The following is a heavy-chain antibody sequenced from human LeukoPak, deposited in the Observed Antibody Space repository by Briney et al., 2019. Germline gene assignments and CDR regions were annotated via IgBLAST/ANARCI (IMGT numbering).Heavy chain of an antibody. CDR3: ARAPHYCTNGVCYSSPFDY. CDR2: ISSSSSYI. Sequence: GGSLRLSCAAPGFTFSSYSMNWVRQAPGKGLEWVSSISSSSSYIYYADSVKGRFTISRDNAKNSLYLQMNSLRAEDTAVYYCARAPHYCTNGVCYSSPFDYWGQGTLVTVSS. V-gene: IGHV3-21*01. J-gene: IGHJ4*02. CDR1: GFTFSSYS. D-gene: IGHD2-8*01.